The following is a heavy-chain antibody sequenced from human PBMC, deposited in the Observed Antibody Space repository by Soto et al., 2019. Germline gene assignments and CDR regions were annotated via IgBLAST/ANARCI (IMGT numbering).Heavy chain of an antibody. CDR2: IWYDGSNK. V-gene: IGHV3-33*01. D-gene: IGHD3-3*01. CDR3: ARDSPTTYDFWSGLNY. CDR1: GFTFSSYG. Sequence: SLRLSCAASGFTFSSYGMHWVRQAPGKGLEWVAVIWYDGSNKYYADSVKGRFTISRDNSKNTLYLQMNSLRAEDTAVYYCARDSPTTYDFWSGLNYWGQGTLVTVSS. J-gene: IGHJ4*02.